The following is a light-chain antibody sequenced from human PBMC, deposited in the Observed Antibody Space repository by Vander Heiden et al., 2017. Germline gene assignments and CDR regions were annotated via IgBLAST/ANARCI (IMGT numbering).Light chain of an antibody. J-gene: IGLJ1*01. CDR3: QSYDSSLSAYV. V-gene: IGLV1-40*01. CDR2: GNS. CDR1: SSNIGTGYD. Sequence: QSVLTQPLSVSGAPGQRVTISCTGSSSNIGTGYDVHWYQRLPGKAPKLLIYGNSNRPSGVPDRFSGSKSGTSGSLAITGLQAEDEADYYCQSYDSSLSAYVFGTGTKVSVL.